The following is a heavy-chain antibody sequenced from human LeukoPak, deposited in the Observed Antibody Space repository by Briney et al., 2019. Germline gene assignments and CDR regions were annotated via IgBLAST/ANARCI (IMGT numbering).Heavy chain of an antibody. CDR3: AKDYYYDSSGYTYFDY. D-gene: IGHD3-22*01. CDR2: ISWNSGII. J-gene: IGHJ4*02. CDR1: GFSFDEHA. V-gene: IGHV3-9*03. Sequence: PGGSLRLSCTASGFSFDEHAMHWVRQAPGKGLEWVSGISWNSGIIGYAGSVRGRFTISRDNAKNSLYLQMNSLRAEDMAFYYCAKDYYYDSSGYTYFDYWGQGALVTVSS.